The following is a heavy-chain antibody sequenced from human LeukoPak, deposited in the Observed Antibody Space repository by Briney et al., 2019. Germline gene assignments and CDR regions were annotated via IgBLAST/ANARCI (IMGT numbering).Heavy chain of an antibody. D-gene: IGHD3-10*01. V-gene: IGHV3-23*01. CDR1: GFTFSSYA. CDR2: ISGSGGST. J-gene: IGHJ3*02. CDR3: AKVGITMVRGVGGAFDI. Sequence: GGSQRLSCAASGFTFSSYAMSWVRQAPGKGLEWVSAISGSGGSTYYADSVKGRFTISRDNSKNTLYLQMNSLRAEDTAVYYCAKVGITMVRGVGGAFDIWGQGTMVTVSS.